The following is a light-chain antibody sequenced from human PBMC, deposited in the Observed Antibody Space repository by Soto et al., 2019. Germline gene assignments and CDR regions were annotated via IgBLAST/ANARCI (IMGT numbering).Light chain of an antibody. V-gene: IGLV2-8*01. J-gene: IGLJ1*01. CDR3: SSYAGSNIF. Sequence: QSVLTQPPSASGSPGQPVTISCTGTSSDVGGYNYVSWYQQHPGKAPKLMIYEVSKRPSGVPDRFSGSKSGNTASLTVSGLQAEDEADYYCSSYAGSNIFFGTGTKVTVL. CDR2: EVS. CDR1: SSDVGGYNY.